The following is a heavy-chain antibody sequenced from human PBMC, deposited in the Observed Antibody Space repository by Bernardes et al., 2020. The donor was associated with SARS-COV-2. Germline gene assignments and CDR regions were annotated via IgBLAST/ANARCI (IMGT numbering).Heavy chain of an antibody. CDR1: GFIFSGSA. Sequence: GGSLRLSCAASGFIFSGSAMYWVRQASGKGLEWVGRIRSKANSYATAYAASVKGRFTISRDDSKNTAYLQMNSLKTEDTALYYCTRVPPYSNSWWDAFDIWGPGTMVTVSS. D-gene: IGHD6-13*01. V-gene: IGHV3-73*01. CDR3: TRVPPYSNSWWDAFDI. J-gene: IGHJ3*02. CDR2: IRSKANSYAT.